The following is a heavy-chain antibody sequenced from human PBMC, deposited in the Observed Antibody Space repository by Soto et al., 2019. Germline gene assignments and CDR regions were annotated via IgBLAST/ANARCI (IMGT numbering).Heavy chain of an antibody. CDR2: IIPVFQTA. V-gene: IGHV1-69*01. CDR3: ASGGSGYTWFNEF. J-gene: IGHJ4*02. D-gene: IGHD3-22*01. CDR1: GGLFSRYP. Sequence: QEQLVQSGAEVKKPGSSVKVSCKASGGLFSRYPISWVRQVPGQGLEWMGGIIPVFQTAYYTQRFQGRVTITADESTNTAYMELSSLRSEDTAIYYCASGGSGYTWFNEFWGQGTLVTVSS.